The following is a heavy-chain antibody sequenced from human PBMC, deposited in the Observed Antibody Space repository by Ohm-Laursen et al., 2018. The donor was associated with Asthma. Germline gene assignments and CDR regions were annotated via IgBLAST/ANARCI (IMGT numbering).Heavy chain of an antibody. Sequence: SLRLSCSASGFAFDDYAMYWVRQAPGKGLEWVSGISWNSDSKGYAGSVTGRFIISRDNAKNSLYLQMNSLRAEDTAVYYCAKFLWPVGYPDAFDIWGQGTMVTVSS. CDR2: ISWNSDSK. CDR1: GFAFDDYA. J-gene: IGHJ3*02. CDR3: AKFLWPVGYPDAFDI. D-gene: IGHD1-1*01. V-gene: IGHV3-9*01.